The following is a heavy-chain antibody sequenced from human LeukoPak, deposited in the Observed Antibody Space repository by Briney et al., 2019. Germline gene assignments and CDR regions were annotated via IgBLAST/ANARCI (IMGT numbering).Heavy chain of an antibody. V-gene: IGHV3-20*01. J-gene: IGHJ6*02. Sequence: GGSLRRSCAASGFTFVDYGMSWVREAPGKGLEWVSGINWNGGSTGYADSVKGRFTISRDNAKNSLYLQMNILRAEDTALYHCARGKDHYYGMDVWGQGTTVTVSS. CDR3: ARGKDHYYGMDV. CDR2: INWNGGST. CDR1: GFTFVDYG.